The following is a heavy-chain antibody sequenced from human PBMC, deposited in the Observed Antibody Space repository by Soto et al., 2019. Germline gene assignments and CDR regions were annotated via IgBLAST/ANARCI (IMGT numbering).Heavy chain of an antibody. J-gene: IGHJ4*02. V-gene: IGHV4-59*08. CDR3: ARQWDY. CDR1: GSSQMSDY. Sequence: GSSQMSDYWSWIRQIPGRGLEWIGYIYDSERTNYNPSLRSRVTISADTSKNQFSLKVRSVTAADTAVYYCARQWDYWGQGMLVTVSS. CDR2: IYDSERT.